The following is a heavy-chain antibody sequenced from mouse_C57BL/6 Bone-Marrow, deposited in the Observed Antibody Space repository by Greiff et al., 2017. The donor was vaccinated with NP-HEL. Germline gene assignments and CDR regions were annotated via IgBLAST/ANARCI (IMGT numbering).Heavy chain of an antibody. Sequence: EVHLVESGGGLVQPGGSLKLSCAASGFTFSDYYMYWVRQTPEKRLEWVAYISNGGGSTYYPDTVKGRFTISRDNAKNTLYLQMSRLKSEDTAMYYCARHGYDYDGFAYWGQGTLVTVSA. V-gene: IGHV5-12*01. D-gene: IGHD2-4*01. J-gene: IGHJ3*01. CDR2: ISNGGGST. CDR1: GFTFSDYY. CDR3: ARHGYDYDGFAY.